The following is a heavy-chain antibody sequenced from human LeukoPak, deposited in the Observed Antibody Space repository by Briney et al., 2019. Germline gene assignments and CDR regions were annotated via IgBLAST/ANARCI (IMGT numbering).Heavy chain of an antibody. CDR2: INHSGST. Sequence: SETLSPTCAVYGGSFSGYYWSWIRQPPGKGLEWIGEINHSGSTNYNPSLKSRVTISVDTSKNQFSLKLSSVTAADTAVYYCARDLGYYDSSGHPLGYWGQGTLVTVPS. CDR3: ARDLGYYDSSGHPLGY. D-gene: IGHD3-22*01. CDR1: GGSFSGYY. V-gene: IGHV4-34*01. J-gene: IGHJ4*02.